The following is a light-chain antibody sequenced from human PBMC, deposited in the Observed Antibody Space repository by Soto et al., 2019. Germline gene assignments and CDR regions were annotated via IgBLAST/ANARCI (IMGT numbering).Light chain of an antibody. CDR3: QQRSSWPRT. Sequence: EIVLTQSPVTLSLSPGERATLSCRASQSVSSYLAWFQQKPGQAPRLLIYDASNRATGVPARFSGSGSGTDFTLTISSLGPEDFAVYYCQQRSSWPRTFGQGTKVEFK. CDR2: DAS. V-gene: IGKV3-11*01. CDR1: QSVSSY. J-gene: IGKJ1*01.